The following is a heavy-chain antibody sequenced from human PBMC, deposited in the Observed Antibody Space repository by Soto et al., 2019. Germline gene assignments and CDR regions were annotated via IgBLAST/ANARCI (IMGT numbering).Heavy chain of an antibody. J-gene: IGHJ4*02. CDR1: GYTFTSYA. CDR2: INAGNGNT. Sequence: QVQLVQSGAEVKKPGASVKVSCKASGYTFTSYAXXXXXXXXXXXXXWMGWINAGNGNTKYSQKFQGRVTITRDTXXXXXXXXXXXXXXXXXXXXXXXXXXXXXXXXXXDYWGQGTLVTFSS. CDR3: XXXXXXXXXXXXDY. V-gene: IGHV1-3*01.